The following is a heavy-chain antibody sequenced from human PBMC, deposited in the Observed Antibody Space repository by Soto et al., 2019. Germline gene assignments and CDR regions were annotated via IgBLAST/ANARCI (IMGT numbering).Heavy chain of an antibody. CDR2: IIPIFGTA. CDR1: GGTFSSYA. J-gene: IGHJ2*01. CDR3: ARGEIVVVPAGVLANDGQLRL. Sequence: CVKVSCKASGGTFSSYAICWGRQAPGQGLEWMGGIIPIFGTANYAQKFQGRVTSTADESTSTAYMERSSLRSEDTAVYYCARGEIVVVPAGVLANDGQLRLWG. D-gene: IGHD2-2*01. V-gene: IGHV1-69*01.